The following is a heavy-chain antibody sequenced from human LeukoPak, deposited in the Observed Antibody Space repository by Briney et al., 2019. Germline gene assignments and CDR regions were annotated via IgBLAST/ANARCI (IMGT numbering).Heavy chain of an antibody. J-gene: IGHJ4*02. CDR2: ISSSSSTI. Sequence: GGSLRLSCAASGFTFSSYSMNWVRQAPGKGLEWVSYISSSSSTIYYADSVKGRFTISRDNAKNSLYLQMKSLRAEDTAVYYCARENGGSYCNFDYWGQGALVTVSS. CDR1: GFTFSSYS. D-gene: IGHD1-26*01. CDR3: ARENGGSYCNFDY. V-gene: IGHV3-48*04.